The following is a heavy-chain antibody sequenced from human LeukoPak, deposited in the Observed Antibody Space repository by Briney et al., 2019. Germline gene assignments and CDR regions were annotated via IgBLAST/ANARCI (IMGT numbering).Heavy chain of an antibody. CDR1: GGTFTSYD. J-gene: IGHJ5*02. Sequence: ASVKVSCKASGGTFTSYDISWVRQAPGQGLEWMGRIIPIFGTANYAQKFQGRVTITTDESTSTAYMELSSLRSEDTAVYYCARDRDCGGDCYRYDPWGQGTLVTVSS. CDR3: ARDRDCGGDCYRYDP. D-gene: IGHD2-21*02. CDR2: IIPIFGTA. V-gene: IGHV1-69*05.